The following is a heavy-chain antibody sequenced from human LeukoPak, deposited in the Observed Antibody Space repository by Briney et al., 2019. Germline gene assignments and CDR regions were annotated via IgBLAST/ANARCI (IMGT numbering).Heavy chain of an antibody. Sequence: SETLSLTCTVSGGSISSGSYYWSWIRQPAGKGLEWIGRFYTSGSTNYNPSLKSRVTISVDTSKNQFSLRLSSVTAADTAVYYCARELLYYDILTGYSKAHAFDIWGQGTMVTVSS. V-gene: IGHV4-61*02. CDR3: ARELLYYDILTGYSKAHAFDI. D-gene: IGHD3-9*01. CDR2: FYTSGST. J-gene: IGHJ3*02. CDR1: GGSISSGSYY.